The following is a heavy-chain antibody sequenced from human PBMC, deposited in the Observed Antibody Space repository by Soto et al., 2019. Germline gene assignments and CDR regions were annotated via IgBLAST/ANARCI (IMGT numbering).Heavy chain of an antibody. CDR1: GFTFGGSP. CDR3: FLEGCRRTGFYSLDL. J-gene: IGHJ5*02. D-gene: IGHD2-21*01. Sequence: EAQLVQSGGGLVQPGGSLQLSCAASGFTFGGSPVHWVRQASGKGLEWVGCIRSDSASSAIAYAASVRGRFTLSRDDSKNTAYLQVNILEDAATALYYCFLEGCRRTGFYSLDLWRQGTLVTVSS. V-gene: IGHV3-73*01. CDR2: IRSDSASSAI.